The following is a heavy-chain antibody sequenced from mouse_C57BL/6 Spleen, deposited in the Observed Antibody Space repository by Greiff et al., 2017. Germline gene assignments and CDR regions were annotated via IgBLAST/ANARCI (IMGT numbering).Heavy chain of an antibody. D-gene: IGHD6-1*01. CDR2: INPSSGVT. J-gene: IGHJ4*01. V-gene: IGHV1-43*01. CDR1: GYSFTGYY. Sequence: EVQLQQSGAELVKPGASVKISCKASGYSFTGYYMHWVKQSSEKSLEWIGEINPSSGVTSYNQKFKGKATLTVAKSSSTAYMQLKILTSEDSAVCSWAGDPHIGALDYWGQGTAVTVSS. CDR3: AGDPHIGALDY.